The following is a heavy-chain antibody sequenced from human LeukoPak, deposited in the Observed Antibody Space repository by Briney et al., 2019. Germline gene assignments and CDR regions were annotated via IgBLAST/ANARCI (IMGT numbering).Heavy chain of an antibody. CDR2: IEYSGST. Sequence: TLSLTCTVSGGSLRTDNYWSWIRQPPGKGLEWIGYIEYSGSTYYNPYLKTRVTISLEAYKAQFSLKLIYVTAADAAVYYCARSRGDIWSGDGRYFEYWGQKTRVSVST. V-gene: IGHV4-30-4*08. J-gene: IGHJ4*02. CDR1: GGSLRTDNY. CDR3: ARSRGDIWSGDGRYFEY. D-gene: IGHD3-3*01.